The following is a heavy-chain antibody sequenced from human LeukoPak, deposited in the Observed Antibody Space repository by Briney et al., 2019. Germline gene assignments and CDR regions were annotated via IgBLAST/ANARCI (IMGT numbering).Heavy chain of an antibody. CDR3: ARDRGPYVWGSPYYFDY. D-gene: IGHD3-16*01. Sequence: ASVKVSCKASGYTFTGYYMHWVRQAPGQGLERMGWINPNSGGTNYAQKFQGRVTMTRDTSISTAYMELSRLRSDDTAVYYCARDRGPYVWGSPYYFDYWGQGTLVTVSS. V-gene: IGHV1-2*02. CDR1: GYTFTGYY. J-gene: IGHJ4*02. CDR2: INPNSGGT.